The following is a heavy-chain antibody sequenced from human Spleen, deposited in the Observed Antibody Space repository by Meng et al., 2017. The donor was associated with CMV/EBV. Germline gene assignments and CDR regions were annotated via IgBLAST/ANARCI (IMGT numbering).Heavy chain of an antibody. J-gene: IGHJ4*02. D-gene: IGHD3-16*01. CDR1: GFTFNSYW. CDR2: IKQDGSEK. V-gene: IGHV3-7*01. CDR3: ARDLQNGYASSIKDY. Sequence: GGSLRLSCAASGFTFNSYWMSWVRQAPGKGLEWVANIKQDGSEKYYVDSVKGRFTISRDNAQKSLYLRMNSLRAEDTAVYYCARDLQNGYASSIKDYWGQGTLVTVPQ.